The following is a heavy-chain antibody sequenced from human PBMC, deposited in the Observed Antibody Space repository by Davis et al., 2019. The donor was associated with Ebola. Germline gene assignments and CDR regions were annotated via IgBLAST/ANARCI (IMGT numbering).Heavy chain of an antibody. CDR1: GYTFTNYG. CDR3: ARAQFPTTSDH. J-gene: IGHJ4*02. Sequence: ASVKVSCKASGYTFTNYGITWLRQAPGHRLAWTGWINPHNGNTNYPQNVQGRVIMTSDTATTTAYMEVGSLRSDDTAVYYCARAQFPTTSDHWGQGTLVTVSS. CDR2: INPHNGNT. V-gene: IGHV1-18*04. D-gene: IGHD1-1*01.